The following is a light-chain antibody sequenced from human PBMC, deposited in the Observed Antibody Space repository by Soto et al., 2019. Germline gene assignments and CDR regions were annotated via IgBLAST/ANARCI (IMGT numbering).Light chain of an antibody. J-gene: IGLJ1*01. V-gene: IGLV2-23*01. Sequence: SVLTQPGSVCVYIGQSITWSSTGTSSDVGSHNLVSWYQQHPGKAPKLMIYEGSKRPSGVSNRFSGSKSGNMASLTISGLQAEDEADYYCCSYAGSSTYVCGTGPKVTAL. CDR2: EGS. CDR3: CSYAGSSTYV. CDR1: SSDVGSHNL.